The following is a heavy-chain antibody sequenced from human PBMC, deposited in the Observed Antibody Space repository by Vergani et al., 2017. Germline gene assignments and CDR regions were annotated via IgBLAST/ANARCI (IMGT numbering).Heavy chain of an antibody. V-gene: IGHV3-23*01. CDR2: ISGSGGST. CDR3: AKFSPTGDSNYYCYYGMDV. D-gene: IGHD1-14*01. Sequence: EAQLLESGGGLVQPGGSLRLSCAASGFTFSSYAMRWVRQAPGKGLEWVSAISGSGGSTYYADSVKGRFTISRDNSKNTLYLQMNSLRAEDTAVYCGAKFSPTGDSNYYCYYGMDVWGQGTTVTVSS. CDR1: GFTFSSYA. J-gene: IGHJ6*02.